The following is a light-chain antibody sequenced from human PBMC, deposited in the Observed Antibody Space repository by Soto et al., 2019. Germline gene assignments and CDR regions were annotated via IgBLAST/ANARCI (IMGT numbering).Light chain of an antibody. CDR3: QHFNSYPLT. CDR1: QGISSA. CDR2: DAS. V-gene: IGKV1-13*02. Sequence: ATQLTQSPSSLSASVGDRVTITCRASQGISSALAWYQQRPGKAPKLLIFDASSLESGVPSRFSGSGSGTDFTLTISSLQPEDFATYYCQHFNSYPLTFGGGTKVEIK. J-gene: IGKJ4*01.